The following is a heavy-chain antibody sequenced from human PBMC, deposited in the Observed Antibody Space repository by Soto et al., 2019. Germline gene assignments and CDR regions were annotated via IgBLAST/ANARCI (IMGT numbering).Heavy chain of an antibody. D-gene: IGHD3-3*02. Sequence: SETLSLTCAVYGGSFSSYYWTWIRQAPGKGLEWSGEINHSGGTNYNSSLKSRVTISVDTSKNQFSLILYSVTAADTAVYYCARDRRYYHFWSGYQNERHYGMDVWGHGTKVTVS. CDR2: INHSGGT. CDR1: GGSFSSYY. CDR3: ARDRRYYHFWSGYQNERHYGMDV. V-gene: IGHV4-34*01. J-gene: IGHJ6*02.